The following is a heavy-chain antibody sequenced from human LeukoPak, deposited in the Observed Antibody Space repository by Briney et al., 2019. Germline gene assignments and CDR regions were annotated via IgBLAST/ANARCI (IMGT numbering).Heavy chain of an antibody. CDR2: IYSDGDT. J-gene: IGHJ6*02. Sequence: GALRLSCAASGFTVSTNYMNWVRQTPGKGLECVSVIYSDGDTYYADSVKGRFIISRDNSKNTLYLQMNSLRAEDTAVYYCARGRSGEVIFRVDHGMDVWGQGTTVTVSS. V-gene: IGHV3-53*01. D-gene: IGHD3-3*01. CDR1: GFTVSTNY. CDR3: ARGRSGEVIFRVDHGMDV.